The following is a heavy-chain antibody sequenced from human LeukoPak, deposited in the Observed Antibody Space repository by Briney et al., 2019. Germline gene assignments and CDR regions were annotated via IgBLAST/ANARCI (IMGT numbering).Heavy chain of an antibody. Sequence: GGSLRLSCAASGFTFDDYAMHWVRQAPGKGLEWVSGISWNSGSMGYADSVKGRFTISRDNAKNSLYLQMNSLRAEDTALYYCAKDINPLLTLGGMDVWGQGTTVTVSS. CDR3: AKDINPLLTLGGMDV. CDR1: GFTFDDYA. CDR2: ISWNSGSM. V-gene: IGHV3-9*01. D-gene: IGHD4-23*01. J-gene: IGHJ6*02.